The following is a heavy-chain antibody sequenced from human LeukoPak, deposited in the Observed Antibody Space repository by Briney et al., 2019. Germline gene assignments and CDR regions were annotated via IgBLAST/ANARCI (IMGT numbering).Heavy chain of an antibody. V-gene: IGHV1-2*02. Sequence: ASVKVSCKASGYTFTGYYMHWVRQAPGQGLEWMGWINPNSGGTSYAQKFQGRVTMTRDTSISTAYMELSRLRSDDTAVYYCARAVYYYDSSGYNYWGQGTLVTVSS. CDR2: INPNSGGT. CDR3: ARAVYYYDSSGYNY. CDR1: GYTFTGYY. D-gene: IGHD3-22*01. J-gene: IGHJ4*02.